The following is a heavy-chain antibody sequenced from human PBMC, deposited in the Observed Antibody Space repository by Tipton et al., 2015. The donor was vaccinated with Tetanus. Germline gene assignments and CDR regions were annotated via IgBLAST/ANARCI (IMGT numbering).Heavy chain of an antibody. J-gene: IGHJ5*02. CDR3: ARGVWSPLYNWFGP. CDR2: LYTSGSA. D-gene: IGHD1-26*01. V-gene: IGHV4-4*07. CDR1: GGSISSYY. Sequence: TLSLTCTVSGGSISSYYWSWIRQPAGKGLEWIGRLYTSGSANYNPSLKSRVTMSVDTTKNQFSLKLSSVTAADTAVYDCARGVWSPLYNWFGPWGQGTLVTVSS.